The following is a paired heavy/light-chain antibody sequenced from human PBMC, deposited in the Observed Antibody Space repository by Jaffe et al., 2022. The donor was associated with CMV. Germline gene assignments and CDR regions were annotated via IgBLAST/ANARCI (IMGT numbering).Light chain of an antibody. CDR3: LHYNGYPRA. Sequence: DIQMTQSPSSLAASVGDKVTITCRASQGVGNDLAWFQQKSGQAPKRLIFAASTLQSGVPSRFSGTGSGTEFTLTISSLQLEDFATYFCLHYNGYPRAFGQGTKVEI. CDR2: AAS. J-gene: IGKJ1*01. V-gene: IGKV1-17*01. CDR1: QGVGND.
Heavy chain of an antibody. Sequence: QVQLRQWGAGLLKPSETLSLTCAAYPGSFSGYSWSWVRQPPGKGLEWIAEFVHSGDTYYNPSLKSRVTMSVDTSKKQFSLNLGSVTAADTAIYYCVSTLQLARGRGFDVWDQGTLVTVSS. CDR3: VSTLQLARGRGFDV. D-gene: IGHD3-10*01. CDR2: FVHSGDT. V-gene: IGHV4-34*12. J-gene: IGHJ3*01. CDR1: PGSFSGYS.